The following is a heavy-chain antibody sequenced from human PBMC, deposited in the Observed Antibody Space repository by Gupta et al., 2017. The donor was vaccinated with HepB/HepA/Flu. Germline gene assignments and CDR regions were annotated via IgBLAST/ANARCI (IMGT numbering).Heavy chain of an antibody. CDR3: VRLGYCSSANCYFDF. Sequence: QPQVQESGPGLVKPSETLSISCSVSGGSISSGPYYWGWVRQPPGKGLDWIGSFHYSGSTYYNPSLGSRVIISVDTSKNSFSLNLRLVTAADTAVYYCVRLGYCSSANCYFDFWGRGTLVTVSS. CDR1: GGSISSGPYY. J-gene: IGHJ4*02. D-gene: IGHD2-2*01. CDR2: FHYSGST. V-gene: IGHV4-39*01.